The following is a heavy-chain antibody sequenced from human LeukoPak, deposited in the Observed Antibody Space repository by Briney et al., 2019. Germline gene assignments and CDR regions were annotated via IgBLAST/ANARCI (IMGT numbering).Heavy chain of an antibody. CDR1: GFTVSSNY. J-gene: IGHJ4*02. CDR3: ARERRYCSGDNCYSGFDY. Sequence: GGSLRLSCAASGFTVSSNYLNWVRQAPGKGLEWVSVIYSGGSTYYADSVKGRFTVSRGNSKNTLYLQMNSLRVEDTAVYYCARERRYCSGDNCYSGFDYWGQGTLVTVSS. D-gene: IGHD2-15*01. V-gene: IGHV3-53*01. CDR2: IYSGGST.